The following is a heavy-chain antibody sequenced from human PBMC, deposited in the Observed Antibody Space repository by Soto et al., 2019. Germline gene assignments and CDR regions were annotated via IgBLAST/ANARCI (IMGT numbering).Heavy chain of an antibody. D-gene: IGHD4-17*01. Sequence: QVQLVQSGAEVKKPGSSVKVSCTASGGTFSSHVFNWVRQAPGQGLEWMGGFIPFFGTPKYAQRFQGRVTITADKSTSTAYMAWSSLRSDDTAIYYCARALNDYGGDFDYWGQGTLVTVSS. CDR1: GGTFSSHV. CDR3: ARALNDYGGDFDY. CDR2: FIPFFGTP. J-gene: IGHJ4*02. V-gene: IGHV1-69*06.